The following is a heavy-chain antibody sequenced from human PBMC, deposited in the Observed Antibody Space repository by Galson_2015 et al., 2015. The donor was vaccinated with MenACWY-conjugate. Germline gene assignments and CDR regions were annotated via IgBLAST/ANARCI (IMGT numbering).Heavy chain of an antibody. CDR3: AKDSLHYYDSSGRSYWYFDL. Sequence: SLRLSCAASGFTFSSYGMHWVRQAPGKGLEWVAVISYDGSNKYYADSVKGRFTISRDNSKNTLYLQMNSLRAEDTAVYYCAKDSLHYYDSSGRSYWYFDLWGRGTLVTVSS. J-gene: IGHJ2*01. D-gene: IGHD3-22*01. V-gene: IGHV3-30*18. CDR1: GFTFSSYG. CDR2: ISYDGSNK.